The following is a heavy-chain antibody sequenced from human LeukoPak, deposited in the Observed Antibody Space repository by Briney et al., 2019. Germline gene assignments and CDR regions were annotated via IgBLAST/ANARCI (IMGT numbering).Heavy chain of an antibody. J-gene: IGHJ6*02. Sequence: PGGSLRLSCAASGFAFSASGMHWVRQAPGKGLEWVSFITRDEGEKNYADSVRGRFTISRDNSKNILYLQMNSLRDDDTAIYYCAKGGPIDVWGEGATVTVSS. CDR2: ITRDEGEK. D-gene: IGHD3-9*01. V-gene: IGHV3-30*02. CDR1: GFAFSASG. CDR3: AKGGPIDV.